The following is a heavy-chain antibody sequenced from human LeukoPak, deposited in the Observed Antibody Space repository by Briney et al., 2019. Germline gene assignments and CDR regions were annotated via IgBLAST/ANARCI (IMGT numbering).Heavy chain of an antibody. CDR2: IGGGGGGT. D-gene: IGHD3-3*01. CDR1: GFTFDDYA. V-gene: IGHV3-23*01. J-gene: IGHJ4*02. CDR3: ATLFGIFTPFDC. Sequence: GGSLRLSCAASGFTFDDYAMHWVRQAPGKGLEWVSAIGGGGGGTFYADSVKGRFTISRDNSKNTLSLQMTNLRAEDTAVYYCATLFGIFTPFDCWGQGTLVTVSS.